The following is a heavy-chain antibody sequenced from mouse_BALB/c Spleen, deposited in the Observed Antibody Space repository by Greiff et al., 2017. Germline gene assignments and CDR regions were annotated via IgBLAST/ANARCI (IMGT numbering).Heavy chain of an antibody. V-gene: IGHV5-6-5*01. CDR2: ISSGGST. J-gene: IGHJ2*01. CDR1: GFTFSSYA. CDR3: ARDGYSFDY. D-gene: IGHD2-3*01. Sequence: DVMLVESGGGLVKPGGSLKLSCAASGFTFSSYAMSWVRQTPEKRLEWVASISSGGSTYYPDSVKGRFTISRDNARNILYLQMSSLRSKDTAMYYCARDGYSFDYWGQGTTLTVSS.